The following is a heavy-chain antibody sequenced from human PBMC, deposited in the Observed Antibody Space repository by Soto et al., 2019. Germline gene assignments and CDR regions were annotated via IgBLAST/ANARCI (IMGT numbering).Heavy chain of an antibody. Sequence: GGSLRLSCAASGFTFSSYWMSWVRQAPGKGLEWVANIKQDGSEKYYVDSVKGRFTISRDNAKNSLYLQMNSLRAEDTAVYYCARVARVFADAFDIWGQGTMVTVSS. CDR3: ARVARVFADAFDI. V-gene: IGHV3-7*01. CDR1: GFTFSSYW. CDR2: IKQDGSEK. J-gene: IGHJ3*02. D-gene: IGHD6-6*01.